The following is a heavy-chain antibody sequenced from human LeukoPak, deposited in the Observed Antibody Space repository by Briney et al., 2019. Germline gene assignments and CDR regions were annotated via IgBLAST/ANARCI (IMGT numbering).Heavy chain of an antibody. CDR2: INAGNGNT. J-gene: IGHJ4*02. CDR3: ARDYGDYNGIIAPFDY. Sequence: ASVKVSCKPSGYTFTIYAIHWVRHAPGQRLEWMRWINAGNGNTKYSQKFQGRVTITRDTSASTAYIELSSLRSEDTAVYYCARDYGDYNGIIAPFDYWGQGTLVTVSS. V-gene: IGHV1-3*01. CDR1: GYTFTIYA. D-gene: IGHD4-17*01.